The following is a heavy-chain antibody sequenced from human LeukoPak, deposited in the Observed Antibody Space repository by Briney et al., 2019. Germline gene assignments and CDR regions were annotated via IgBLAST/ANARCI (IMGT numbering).Heavy chain of an antibody. Sequence: GDSLKVACKGSGYSFNTYWIGWVRHMHGKGLEWMGIIYGGDSDNRYSPSSQGQVTFSADKTISTDYLQWSSLKASDSAMYYCARARGCNSGDCYADYWGQGTLVTVSS. CDR3: ARARGCNSGDCYADY. J-gene: IGHJ4*02. D-gene: IGHD2-21*02. CDR2: IYGGDSDN. V-gene: IGHV5-51*01. CDR1: GYSFNTYW.